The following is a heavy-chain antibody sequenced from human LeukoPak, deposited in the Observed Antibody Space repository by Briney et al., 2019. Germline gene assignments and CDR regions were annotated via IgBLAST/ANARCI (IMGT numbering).Heavy chain of an antibody. CDR2: IYHSGST. CDR3: ARNRSVTTTPGFDH. Sequence: SETLSLTCAVSGYSIRGDDYWGWIRQSPGKGLEWIGSIYHSGSTHNNPSPKSRVTISVDTSKNQFSLMLNSVTAADTAVYYCARNRSVTTTPGFDHWGQGTLVTVSS. CDR1: GYSIRGDDY. D-gene: IGHD4-17*01. V-gene: IGHV4-38-2*01. J-gene: IGHJ4*02.